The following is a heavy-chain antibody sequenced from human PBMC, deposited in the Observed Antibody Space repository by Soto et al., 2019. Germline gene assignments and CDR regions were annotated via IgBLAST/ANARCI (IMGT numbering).Heavy chain of an antibody. V-gene: IGHV1-69*13. J-gene: IGHJ6*02. CDR1: GGTFSSYA. CDR3: AETLARYCSGGSCYWYYYYYGMDV. CDR2: IIPIFGTA. D-gene: IGHD2-15*01. Sequence: ASVKVSCKASGGTFSSYAISWVRQAPGQGLEWMGGIIPIFGTANYAQKFQGRVRITADESTSTAYMELSSLRSEDTAVYYCAETLARYCSGGSCYWYYYYYGMDVWGQGTTVTVSS.